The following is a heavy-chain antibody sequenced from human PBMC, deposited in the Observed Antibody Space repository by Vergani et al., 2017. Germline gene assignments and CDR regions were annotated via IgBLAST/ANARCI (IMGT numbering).Heavy chain of an antibody. CDR3: AREVWDQLPTNYYYYYMDV. D-gene: IGHD2-2*01. J-gene: IGHJ6*03. Sequence: QVQLQESGPGLVKPSQTLSLTCTVSGGSISSGDYYWSWIRQPPGKGLEWIGYIYYSGSTYYNPSLKSRVTISVDTSKNQFSLKLSSVTAADTAVYYGAREVWDQLPTNYYYYYMDVWGKGTTVTVSS. CDR2: IYYSGST. V-gene: IGHV4-30-4*01. CDR1: GGSISSGDYY.